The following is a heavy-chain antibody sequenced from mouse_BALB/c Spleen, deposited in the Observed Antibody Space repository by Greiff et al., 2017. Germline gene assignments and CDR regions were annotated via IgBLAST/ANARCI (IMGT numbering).Heavy chain of an antibody. D-gene: IGHD2-3*01. Sequence: VQLQQSGAELMKPGASVKISCKATGYTFSSYWLEWVKQRPGHGLEWIGEILPGSGSTNYNEKFKGKATFTADTSSNTAYMQLSSLTSEDSAVYYCARGGYDGYYVSWFAYWGQGTLVTVSA. CDR1: GYTFSSYW. CDR3: ARGGYDGYYVSWFAY. CDR2: ILPGSGST. J-gene: IGHJ3*01. V-gene: IGHV1-9*01.